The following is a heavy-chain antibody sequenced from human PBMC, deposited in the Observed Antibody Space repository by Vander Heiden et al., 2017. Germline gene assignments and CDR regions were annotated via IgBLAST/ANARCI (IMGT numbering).Heavy chain of an antibody. V-gene: IGHV4-34*02. CDR1: GGAFSGYY. CDR3: ARRGRLPFDY. Sequence: QVQLPQWGAGVLKPSETLSLTCAVTGGAFSGYYWTWSRQPPGKGLEWIGEINESGSTNYNPSLKSRVTISGDTSKNQFSLRLTSVTAADTAVYYCARRGRLPFDYWGQGTLVTVSS. D-gene: IGHD6-25*01. J-gene: IGHJ4*02. CDR2: INESGST.